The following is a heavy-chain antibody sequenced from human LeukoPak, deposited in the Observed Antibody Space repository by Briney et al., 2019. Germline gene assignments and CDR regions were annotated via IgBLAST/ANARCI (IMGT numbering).Heavy chain of an antibody. V-gene: IGHV4-59*04. Sequence: GSLRLSCAASGFTFSSYEMNWVRQAPGKGLEWLGNIHYSGSTYYNPSLQSRVTLSVDTSKNQFSLKLTSVTATDTAVYYCARTYPDCDYWGQGTLVTVSS. CDR2: IHYSGST. CDR1: GFTFSSYE. CDR3: ARTYPDCDY. D-gene: IGHD2-21*02. J-gene: IGHJ4*02.